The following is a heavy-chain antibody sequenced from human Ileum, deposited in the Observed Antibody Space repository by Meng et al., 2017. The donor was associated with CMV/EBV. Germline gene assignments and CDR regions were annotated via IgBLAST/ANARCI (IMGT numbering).Heavy chain of an antibody. CDR2: IKQDGSEK. Sequence: GESLKISCAASGFTFRMYLMSWVRQAPGKGLEWVANIKQDGSEKYYVDSVKGRFTISRDNAKNSLYLQMNSLRAEDTAVYYCARDSYGPCPLDYWGQGTLVTSYS. V-gene: IGHV3-7*01. CDR3: ARDSYGPCPLDY. J-gene: IGHJ4*02. CDR1: GFTFRMYL. D-gene: IGHD5-18*01.